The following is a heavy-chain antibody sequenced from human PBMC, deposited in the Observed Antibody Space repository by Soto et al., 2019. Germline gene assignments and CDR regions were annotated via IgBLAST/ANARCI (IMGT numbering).Heavy chain of an antibody. CDR2: ISAYNGNT. V-gene: IGHV1-18*04. J-gene: IGHJ6*02. Sequence: ASVKVSCKASGYTFTSYGISWVRQAPGQGLEWMGWISAYNGNTNYAQKLQGRVTMTTDTSTSTAYMELRSLRSDDTAVYYCARDGYTIFGVVISGSGMDVWGQGTTVTVSS. CDR3: ARDGYTIFGVVISGSGMDV. CDR1: GYTFTSYG. D-gene: IGHD3-3*01.